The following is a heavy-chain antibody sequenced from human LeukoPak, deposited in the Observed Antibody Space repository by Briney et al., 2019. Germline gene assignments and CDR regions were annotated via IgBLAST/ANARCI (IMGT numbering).Heavy chain of an antibody. J-gene: IGHJ4*02. Sequence: GGSLRLSCAASGFLFSSYGMHWVRQAPGKGLEGVAFIRPEENDKYYAGSVQARFTISRDNLKHTLHLQMNSLRVEDTAVYYCRKHDSSSDYWGQGTLVTVSS. CDR2: IRPEENDK. V-gene: IGHV3-30*02. D-gene: IGHD2-2*01. CDR1: GFLFSSYG. CDR3: RKHDSSSDY.